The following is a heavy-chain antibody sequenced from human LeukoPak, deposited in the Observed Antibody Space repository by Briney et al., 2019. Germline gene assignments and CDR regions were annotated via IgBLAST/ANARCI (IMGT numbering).Heavy chain of an antibody. Sequence: GGSLRLSCAASGFTFYDYGMSWVRQAPGKGLEWVSGINWNGGSTAYADSVKGRFTISRDNAKNSLYLQMDSLRVEDTAVYYCARDPYSGNYGAYYYYYMDVWGKGTTVTTSS. CDR3: ARDPYSGNYGAYYYYYMDV. J-gene: IGHJ6*03. D-gene: IGHD1-26*01. V-gene: IGHV3-20*04. CDR1: GFTFYDYG. CDR2: INWNGGST.